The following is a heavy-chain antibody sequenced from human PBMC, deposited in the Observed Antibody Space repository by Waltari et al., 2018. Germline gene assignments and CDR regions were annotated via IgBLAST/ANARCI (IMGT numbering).Heavy chain of an antibody. D-gene: IGHD2-2*02. CDR1: GFTFSNFG. Sequence: QVNLVESGGGVVQPGGSLRLSCATSGFTFSNFGMHWVRQAPGKGLEWVALIWCDGSDKFYADSVRGRFTISRDKSARTLYLDMDSLRLDDTAMYYCAKDAFGNTYLDFWGQGTLVTVSS. CDR2: IWCDGSDK. CDR3: AKDAFGNTYLDF. J-gene: IGHJ4*02. V-gene: IGHV3-30*02.